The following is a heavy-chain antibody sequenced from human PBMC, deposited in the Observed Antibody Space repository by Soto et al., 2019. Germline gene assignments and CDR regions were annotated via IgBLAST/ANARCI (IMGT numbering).Heavy chain of an antibody. CDR1: GFTVSSNY. J-gene: IGHJ4*02. D-gene: IGHD3-10*01. CDR3: ARADYYGSGAPFDY. V-gene: IGHV3-66*01. Sequence: GGSLRLSCAASGFTVSSNYMSWVRQAPGKGLEWVSVIYSGGSTYYADSVKGRFTISRDNSKNTLYLQMNSLRAEDTAVYYCARADYYGSGAPFDYWGQGTLVTVSS. CDR2: IYSGGST.